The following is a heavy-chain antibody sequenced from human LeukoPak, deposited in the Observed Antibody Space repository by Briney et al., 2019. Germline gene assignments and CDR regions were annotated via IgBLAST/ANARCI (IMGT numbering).Heavy chain of an antibody. J-gene: IGHJ4*02. Sequence: ASVTVSRKASGYSFTSNYIHWVRQAPGQGLEWMGMIYPRDGSTSYAQKFQGRVTVTRDTSTSTVHMELSGLRSEDTAVYYCARDQEAFDYWGQGTLVTVSS. V-gene: IGHV1-46*01. CDR2: IYPRDGST. CDR3: ARDQEAFDY. CDR1: GYSFTSNY.